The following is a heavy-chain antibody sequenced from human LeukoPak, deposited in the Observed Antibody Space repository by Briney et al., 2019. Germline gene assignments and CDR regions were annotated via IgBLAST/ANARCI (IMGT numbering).Heavy chain of an antibody. CDR3: ARDLTGDVDWFDP. CDR2: ISAYNGNT. V-gene: IGHV1-18*01. D-gene: IGHD7-27*01. J-gene: IGHJ5*02. CDR1: GYTFTSYG. Sequence: ASVTVSCKASGYTFTSYGIRWVRQAPGQGLEWMGWISAYNGNTNYAQKLQGRVTMTTDTSTSTAYMELRSLRSDDTAVYYCARDLTGDVDWFDPWGQGTLVTVSS.